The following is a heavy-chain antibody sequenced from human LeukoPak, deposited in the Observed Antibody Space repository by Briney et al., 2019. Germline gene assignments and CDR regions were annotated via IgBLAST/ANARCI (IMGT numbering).Heavy chain of an antibody. Sequence: GGALRLSCAASGFTFSNAWMSWVRKAPGKGLEWVGRIKSKTDGGTTDYAAPVKGRFTISRDASKNTLYLQMNSLKTEDTAVYYCTTGCSSTSCYPNYAPRDYWGQGTLVTVSS. CDR2: IKSKTDGGTT. J-gene: IGHJ4*02. D-gene: IGHD2-2*01. CDR3: TTGCSSTSCYPNYAPRDY. CDR1: GFTFSNAW. V-gene: IGHV3-15*01.